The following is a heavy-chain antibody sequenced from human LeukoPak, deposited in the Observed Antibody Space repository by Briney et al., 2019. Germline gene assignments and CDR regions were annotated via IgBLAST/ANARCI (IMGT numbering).Heavy chain of an antibody. CDR3: ARGDDYSRYYFDY. D-gene: IGHD4-11*01. J-gene: IGHJ4*02. CDR1: GFPFSSFS. Sequence: GGSLRLSCAVAGFPFSSFSMNWDRQAPGKWLEWVSSISSISSYIYYADSLKGRFTNSRDNARNSLYLQMNSLGAEDTAVYYCARGDDYSRYYFDYWGQGTLVTVSS. V-gene: IGHV3-21*01. CDR2: ISSISSYI.